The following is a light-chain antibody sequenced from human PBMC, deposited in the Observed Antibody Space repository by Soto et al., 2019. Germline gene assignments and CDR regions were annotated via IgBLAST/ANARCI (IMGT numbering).Light chain of an antibody. Sequence: EIVMTQSPATLSVSLGERATLSCRASQSVSSSLAWYQQKPGQAPRFLIYGASTRATGIPSRFSGSGSGTEFTLTISSLQSEDFAVYYCQQYNNWPWTFGQGTKVEIK. J-gene: IGKJ1*01. CDR3: QQYNNWPWT. CDR1: QSVSSS. CDR2: GAS. V-gene: IGKV3-15*01.